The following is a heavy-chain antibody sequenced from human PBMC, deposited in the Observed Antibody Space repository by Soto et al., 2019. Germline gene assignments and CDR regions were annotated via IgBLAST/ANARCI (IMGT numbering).Heavy chain of an antibody. J-gene: IGHJ5*02. CDR1: GFSFSTYG. CDR3: GKYSDYGDHRDWFDP. CDR2: ISYHGINK. D-gene: IGHD4-17*01. Sequence: QVQLVESGGGVVYPGRSLRLSCTASGFSFSTYGMHWVRQAPGKGLEWVAVISYHGINKYYADSVSGRFTISRDNSKNTLFLQMASLRVEDTAVDYCGKYSDYGDHRDWFDPWGQGTLVTVSS. V-gene: IGHV3-30*18.